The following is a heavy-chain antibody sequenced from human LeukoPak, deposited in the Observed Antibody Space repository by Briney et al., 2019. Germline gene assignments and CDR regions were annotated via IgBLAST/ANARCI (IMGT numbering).Heavy chain of an antibody. CDR3: ARGSLYDAFDI. J-gene: IGHJ3*02. V-gene: IGHV4-59*01. CDR2: IYYSGST. Sequence: SETLSLTCTVSGGSISSYYWSWIRQPPGKGLELIGYIYYSGSTNYNPSLKSRVTISVDTSKNQFSLKLSSVTAADTAVYYCARGSLYDAFDIWGQGKMVTVSS. CDR1: GGSISSYY.